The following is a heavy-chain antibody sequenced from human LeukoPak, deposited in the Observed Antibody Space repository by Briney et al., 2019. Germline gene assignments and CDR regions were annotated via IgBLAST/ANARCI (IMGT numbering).Heavy chain of an antibody. V-gene: IGHV3-21*04. CDR1: GFTFSSYS. CDR3: ARTSITMMTDPDLYYYYYMDV. CDR2: ISSSSSYI. J-gene: IGHJ6*03. Sequence: GGSLRLSCAASGFTFSSYSMNWVRQAPGKGLEWVSSISSSSSYIYYADSVKGRFTISRDNAKNSLYLQMNSLRAEDTAVYYCARTSITMMTDPDLYYYYYMDVWGKGTTVTISS. D-gene: IGHD3-22*01.